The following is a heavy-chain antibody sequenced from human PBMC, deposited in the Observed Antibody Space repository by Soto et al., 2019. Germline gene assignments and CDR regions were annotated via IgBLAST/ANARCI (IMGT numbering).Heavy chain of an antibody. J-gene: IGHJ6*02. D-gene: IGHD3-3*01. V-gene: IGHV4-59*01. Sequence: PSETLSLTCTVSGGSISSYYWSWIRQPPGKGLEWIGYIYYSGSTNYNPSLKSRVTISVDTSKNQFSLKLSSVTAADTAVYYCARESAGITIFGVVIKDVYGMDVWGQGTTVTVSS. CDR1: GGSISSYY. CDR2: IYYSGST. CDR3: ARESAGITIFGVVIKDVYGMDV.